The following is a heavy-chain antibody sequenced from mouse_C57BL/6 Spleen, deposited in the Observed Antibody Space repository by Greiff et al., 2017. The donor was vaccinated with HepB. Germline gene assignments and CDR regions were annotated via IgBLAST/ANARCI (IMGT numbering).Heavy chain of an antibody. Sequence: EVQLQQSGPELVKPGASVKMSCKASGYTFTDYNMHWVKQSHGKSLEWIGYINPKNGGTSYNQKFKGKATLTVNKSSSTAYMELRSLTSEDSAVYYCARLIYDGYPYAMDYWGQGTSVTVSS. CDR1: GYTFTDYN. CDR3: ARLIYDGYPYAMDY. J-gene: IGHJ4*01. CDR2: INPKNGGT. D-gene: IGHD2-3*01. V-gene: IGHV1-22*01.